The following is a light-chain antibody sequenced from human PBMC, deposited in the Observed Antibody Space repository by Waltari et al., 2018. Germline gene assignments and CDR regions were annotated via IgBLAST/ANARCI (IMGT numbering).Light chain of an antibody. V-gene: IGLV1-40*01. CDR2: DKN. J-gene: IGLJ2*01. CDR3: QSYDSSLRGSV. Sequence: VHSDHQLPQTAPKLLNYDKNNRPSGAHARSSGSKAGTSASLTITGLQAEDEADYYSQSYDSSLRGSVFGGGTKLTVL.